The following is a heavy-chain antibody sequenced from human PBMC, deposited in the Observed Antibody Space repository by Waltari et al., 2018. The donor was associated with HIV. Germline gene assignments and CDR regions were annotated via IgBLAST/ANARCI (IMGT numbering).Heavy chain of an antibody. D-gene: IGHD3-3*01. CDR1: GGSTSSFY. CDR2: IYYNGIT. CDR3: ARIYTIFQVYYFDF. Sequence: QVQLQESGPGLLKASETLSLTCSVSGGSTSSFYWTWIRPPPGKGLEWIGYIYYNGITNINPSLKSRFTMSVDTSRNQFSLKVNSVTAADTAVYFCARIYTIFQVYYFDFWGQGTLVTVSS. V-gene: IGHV4-59*01. J-gene: IGHJ4*02.